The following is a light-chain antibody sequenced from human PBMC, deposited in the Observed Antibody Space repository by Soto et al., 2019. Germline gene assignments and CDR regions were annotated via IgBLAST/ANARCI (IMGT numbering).Light chain of an antibody. CDR1: SSNIGNNY. J-gene: IGLJ2*01. CDR2: RNN. CDR3: AAWDDSLSGVV. V-gene: IGLV1-47*01. Sequence: QSVLTQPPSASGTPGQRVTITCSGSSSNIGNNYVHWYQQLPGTAPKLLIYRNNQRPSGVPDRVSGSKSGTSASLAISGLRSEDEAYYYCAAWDDSLSGVVFGGGTKLTVL.